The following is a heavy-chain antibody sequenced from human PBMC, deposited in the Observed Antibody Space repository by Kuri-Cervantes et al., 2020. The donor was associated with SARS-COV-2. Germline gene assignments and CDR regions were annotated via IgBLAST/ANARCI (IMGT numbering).Heavy chain of an antibody. J-gene: IGHJ6*03. CDR2: ISGNADFT. Sequence: GGSLRLSCAASGFSFSNFAMNWVRQAPGKGLEWVSLISGNADFTYYADSVKGRFTISRDNSENTLYLQMNGLRAEDTAVYYCAKTPGDGDYVVPWAYYYYMDVWGKGTTVTVSS. V-gene: IGHV3-23*01. D-gene: IGHD4-17*01. CDR1: GFSFSNFA. CDR3: AKTPGDGDYVVPWAYYYYMDV.